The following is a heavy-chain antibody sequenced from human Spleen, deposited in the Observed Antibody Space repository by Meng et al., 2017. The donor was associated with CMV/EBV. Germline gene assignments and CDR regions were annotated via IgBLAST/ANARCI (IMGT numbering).Heavy chain of an antibody. CDR1: GFTFSSYA. J-gene: IGHJ4*02. CDR3: ARDGGRLLRSLELLLSPFHY. Sequence: GESLKISCAASGFTFSSYAMHWVRQAPGKGLEWVAVISYDGSNKYYADSVKGRFTISRDNSKDTLYLEMSSLRPDDTAVYYCARDGGRLLRSLELLLSPFHYWGQGTLVTVSS. CDR2: ISYDGSNK. D-gene: IGHD3-3*01. V-gene: IGHV3-30-3*01.